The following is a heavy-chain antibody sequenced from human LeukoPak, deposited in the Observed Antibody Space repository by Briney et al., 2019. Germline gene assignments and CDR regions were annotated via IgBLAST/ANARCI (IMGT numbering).Heavy chain of an antibody. Sequence: LETLSLTRRVSGGSISSYYRSWIRQPPGKGLEYIGYIYYSGSTNYNPSPKSRVTISVDTSKDQFSLNLTSVTATDTAVYYCARLKCISTTCPSRYVMDVWGQGTTVTVSS. CDR1: GGSISSYY. CDR3: ARLKCISTTCPSRYVMDV. V-gene: IGHV4-59*01. J-gene: IGHJ6*02. CDR2: IYYSGST. D-gene: IGHD2-2*01.